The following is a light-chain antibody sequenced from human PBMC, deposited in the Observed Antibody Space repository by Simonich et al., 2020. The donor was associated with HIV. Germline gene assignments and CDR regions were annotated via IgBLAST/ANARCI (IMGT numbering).Light chain of an antibody. J-gene: IGLJ2*01. Sequence: QSALTQPASVSGSPGQSITISCTGTSSDIGGYNYVSWYQQNPGQAPKLMIYDVSNRTSGVSNLFSGTKSGNTASLTISGLQAEDEADYYCSSHTSSSTVVFGGGTKLTVL. CDR1: SSDIGGYNY. CDR2: DVS. CDR3: SSHTSSSTVV. V-gene: IGLV2-14*03.